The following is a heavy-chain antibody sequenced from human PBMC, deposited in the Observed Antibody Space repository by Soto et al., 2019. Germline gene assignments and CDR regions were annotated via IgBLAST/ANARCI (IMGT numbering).Heavy chain of an antibody. CDR2: ISAGGGST. CDR1: GFTFSTYA. J-gene: IGHJ3*02. CDR3: AHPRGYGVFDAYDM. Sequence: GGSLRLSCAASGFTFSTYAMSWVRQAPGKGLEWASAISAGGGSTYYADSVKGRFTIPRDNSINTLYLQMNSLRTEDTAVYYCAHPRGYGVFDAYDMWGQGAMVTVSS. D-gene: IGHD4-17*01. V-gene: IGHV3-23*01.